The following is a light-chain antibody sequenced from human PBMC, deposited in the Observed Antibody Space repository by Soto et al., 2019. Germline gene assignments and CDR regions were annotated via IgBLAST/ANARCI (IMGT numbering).Light chain of an antibody. J-gene: IGKJ4*01. V-gene: IGKV3-15*01. CDR2: AAS. CDR1: QGLGTN. CDR3: QHYNHWPLT. Sequence: EVVTTQSPATLSVSPGERATLSCRASQGLGTNLAWYQQKPGQAPRLLIYAASTRATGVPGRLSCSGSWTEFTLNIGSLQSADFAVYYCQHYNHWPLTFSGGTKVEIK.